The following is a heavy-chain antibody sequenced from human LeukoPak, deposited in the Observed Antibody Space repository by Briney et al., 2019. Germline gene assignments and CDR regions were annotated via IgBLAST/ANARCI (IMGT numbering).Heavy chain of an antibody. CDR2: ISSSSSTI. D-gene: IGHD4-17*01. CDR1: GFTFSSYS. J-gene: IGHJ5*02. CDR3: ARNLMTTVTWDWFDP. Sequence: GGSLRLSCAASGFTFSSYSMNWVRQAPGKGLEWVSYISSSSSTIYYADSVKGRFTISRDNAKNSLYLQMNSLRAEDTAVYYCARNLMTTVTWDWFDPWGQGTLVTVSS. V-gene: IGHV3-48*01.